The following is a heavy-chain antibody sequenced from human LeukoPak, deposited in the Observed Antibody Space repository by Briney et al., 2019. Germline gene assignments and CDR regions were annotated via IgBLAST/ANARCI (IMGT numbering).Heavy chain of an antibody. V-gene: IGHV4-38-2*01. CDR2: IYHSGSP. J-gene: IGHJ4*02. CDR1: GYSISSGYY. CDR3: ARGPSYTSGCDFDY. Sequence: KTSETLSLTCAVSGYSISSGYYWGWIRQPPGKGREWIGNIYHSGSPYYNPSLKSRVTISVDTSKNQFSLKLTSVTAADTAVYYCARGPSYTSGCDFDYWGQGTLVTVSS. D-gene: IGHD6-19*01.